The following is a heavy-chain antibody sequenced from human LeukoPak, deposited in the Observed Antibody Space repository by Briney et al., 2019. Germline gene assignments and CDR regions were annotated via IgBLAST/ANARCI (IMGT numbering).Heavy chain of an antibody. V-gene: IGHV4-34*01. Sequence: SETLSLTCAVYGGSFSGYYWSWIRQPPGKGLEWIGEINHSGSTNYNPSLKSRVTISVDTSKNQFSLKLSSVTAADTAVYYCARASLWEYYDSSAFDPWGQGTLVTVSS. J-gene: IGHJ5*02. D-gene: IGHD3-22*01. CDR3: ARASLWEYYDSSAFDP. CDR1: GGSFSGYY. CDR2: INHSGST.